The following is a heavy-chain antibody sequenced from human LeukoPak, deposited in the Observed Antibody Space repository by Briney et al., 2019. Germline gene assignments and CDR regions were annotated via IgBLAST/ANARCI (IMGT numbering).Heavy chain of an antibody. CDR1: GFTFSNAW. D-gene: IGHD3-10*01. CDR2: IRYDGSNK. Sequence: PGGSLRLSCAASGFTFSNAWMSWVRQAPGRGLEWVAFIRYDGSNKYYADSVKGRFTISRDNSKNTLYLQMNSLRAEDTAVYYCAKDDSPSIHYYGSGSYLDYWGQGTLVTVSS. CDR3: AKDDSPSIHYYGSGSYLDY. V-gene: IGHV3-30*02. J-gene: IGHJ4*02.